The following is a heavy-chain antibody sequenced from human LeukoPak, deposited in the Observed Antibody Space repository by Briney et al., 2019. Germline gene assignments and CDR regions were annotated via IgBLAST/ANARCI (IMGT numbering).Heavy chain of an antibody. V-gene: IGHV4-59*01. CDR3: ARGPTVTTYAFDI. CDR1: GGSNSSYY. D-gene: IGHD4-11*01. Sequence: SETLSLTCTVSGGSNSSYYWSWIRQPPGKGLEWIGYIYYSGSTNYNPSLKSRVTISVDTSKNQFSLKLSSVTAADTAVYYCARGPTVTTYAFDIWGQGTMVTVSS. J-gene: IGHJ3*02. CDR2: IYYSGST.